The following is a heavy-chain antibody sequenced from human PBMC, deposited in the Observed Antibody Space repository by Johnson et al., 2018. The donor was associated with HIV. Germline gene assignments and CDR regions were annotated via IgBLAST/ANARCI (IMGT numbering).Heavy chain of an antibody. CDR3: AKDLAFAYCGGDCYSGAFDI. CDR1: GFTFSSYA. J-gene: IGHJ3*02. V-gene: IGHV3-30*04. D-gene: IGHD2-21*02. Sequence: QVQLVESGGGVVRPGRSLRLSCAGSGFTFSSYAFHWVRQAPAKGLEWVAAISYDGSDKYHADSVKGRFTISRDSSKNTLYLEMNTLRPEDTAMYYCAKDLAFAYCGGDCYSGAFDIWGQGTMVTVSS. CDR2: ISYDGSDK.